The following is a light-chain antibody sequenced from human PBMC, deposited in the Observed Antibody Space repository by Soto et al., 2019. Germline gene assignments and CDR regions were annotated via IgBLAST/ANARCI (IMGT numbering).Light chain of an antibody. Sequence: EIVLTQSAATLSLSPGERATLSCRASQSVSSYLAWYQQKPGQAPRLLIYDASNRATGIPARFGGSGSGTDFTRTSSSLEREDFAVYYGQQRSNWPMTFGPGTKVDI. CDR3: QQRSNWPMT. CDR2: DAS. J-gene: IGKJ3*01. CDR1: QSVSSY. V-gene: IGKV3-11*01.